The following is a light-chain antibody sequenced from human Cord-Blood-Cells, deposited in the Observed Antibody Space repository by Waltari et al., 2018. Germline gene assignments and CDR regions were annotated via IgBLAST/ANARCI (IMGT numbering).Light chain of an antibody. V-gene: IGKV1-9*01. CDR3: QQRSNWHT. CDR2: AAS. CDR1: QGISSY. Sequence: DIQLTQSPSFLSASVGDRVTITCRASQGISSYLAWYQQKPGKAPKLLIYAASTLQSGVPSRFSGSGSGTEFTLTISSLQPEDFATYYCQQRSNWHTFGQGTKLEIK. J-gene: IGKJ2*01.